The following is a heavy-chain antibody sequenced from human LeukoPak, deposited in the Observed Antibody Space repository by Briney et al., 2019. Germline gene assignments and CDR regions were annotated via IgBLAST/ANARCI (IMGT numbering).Heavy chain of an antibody. CDR2: INHSGST. CDR1: GGSFSGYY. CDR3: ARVPGPGYGPYYYYMDV. J-gene: IGHJ6*03. V-gene: IGHV4-34*01. D-gene: IGHD5-18*01. Sequence: PSETLSLTCAVYGGSFSGYYWNWIRKPPGKGLEWNGEINHSGSTNYNPSLKSRVTISVDTSKNQFSLKLSSVTAADTAVYYCARVPGPGYGPYYYYMDVWGKGTTVTVSS.